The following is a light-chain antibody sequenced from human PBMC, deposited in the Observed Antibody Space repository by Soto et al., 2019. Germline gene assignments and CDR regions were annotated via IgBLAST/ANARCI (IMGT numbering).Light chain of an antibody. V-gene: IGKV3-11*01. CDR1: QSVSSY. CDR2: DAS. CDR3: QQRTNWPLT. J-gene: IGKJ4*01. Sequence: EIVLTQSPATLSLSPGERATLSCRASQSVSSYLAWYQHTPGQAPRLLIYDASNRATGIPARFSGSGSGTDFTLTISSLEPEDFAVYSCQQRTNWPLTFGGGTKVEIK.